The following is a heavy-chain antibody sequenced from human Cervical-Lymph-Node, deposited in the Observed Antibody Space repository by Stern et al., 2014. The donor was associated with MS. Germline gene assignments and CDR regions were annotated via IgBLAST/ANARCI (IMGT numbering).Heavy chain of an antibody. CDR3: ALGGFGHYFEY. CDR1: GGTFSSSD. V-gene: IGHV1-69*01. CDR2: IIPIIGTA. Sequence: QLVQSGAEVQKPRSSVKVSCRASGGTFSSSDISWVRQAPGQGLAWMGGIIPIIGTANYAQKYQGRVTITADESTSTAYMELSSLRSEDTAIYYCALGGFGHYFEYWGQGTLVTVSS. D-gene: IGHD3-10*01. J-gene: IGHJ4*02.